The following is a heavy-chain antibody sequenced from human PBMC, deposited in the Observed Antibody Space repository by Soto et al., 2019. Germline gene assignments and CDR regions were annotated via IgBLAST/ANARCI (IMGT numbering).Heavy chain of an antibody. Sequence: ASVKVSCKASGYTFTSYGISWVRQAPGQGLEGMGWISADNGNTNYAQTLQGRVTMTRDTSISTAYMELSRLRSDDTAVYYCARDCYSISRCRGFDPWGQGTLVTVSS. CDR3: ARDCYSISRCRGFDP. D-gene: IGHD6-13*01. V-gene: IGHV1-18*04. CDR1: GYTFTSYG. J-gene: IGHJ5*02. CDR2: ISADNGNT.